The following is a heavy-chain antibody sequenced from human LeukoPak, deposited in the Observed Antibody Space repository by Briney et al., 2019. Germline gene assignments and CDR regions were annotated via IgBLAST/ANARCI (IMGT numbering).Heavy chain of an antibody. CDR2: ISYDGSNK. D-gene: IGHD4-23*01. V-gene: IGHV3-30*18. CDR3: AKGLQNSYFDY. Sequence: GGSLRLSCAASGFTFSSYGMHWVRQAPGKGLEWVAVISYDGSNKYYADSVKGRFTISRDNSKNTLYLQMNSLRAEDTAVYYCAKGLQNSYFDYWGQGTLVTVSS. J-gene: IGHJ4*02. CDR1: GFTFSSYG.